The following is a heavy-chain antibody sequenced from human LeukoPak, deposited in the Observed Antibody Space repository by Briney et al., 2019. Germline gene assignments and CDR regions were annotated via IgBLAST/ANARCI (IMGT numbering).Heavy chain of an antibody. V-gene: IGHV4-4*02. CDR1: GGSITNTNY. J-gene: IGHJ4*02. CDR2: VNLQGST. Sequence: SETLSLTCGVSGGSITNTNYWTWVRQPPGKGLEWIGEVNLQGSTNYNPSLMGRVAISVDTSENHISLQLTSVTAADTAVYYCAREGGPYRPLDYSGQGTLVTVFS. CDR3: AREGGPYRPLDY.